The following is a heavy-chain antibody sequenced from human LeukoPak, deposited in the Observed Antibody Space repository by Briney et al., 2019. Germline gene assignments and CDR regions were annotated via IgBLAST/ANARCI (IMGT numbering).Heavy chain of an antibody. Sequence: GGSLRLSCAASGFTFSSYAMTWVRQAPGKGLEWVSAMTSGGGTYYADSVKGRFTISRDNSKNTLYLQMNSLRAEDTAVYYCAKADSGSHYDDYWGQGTLVTGSS. D-gene: IGHD1-26*01. V-gene: IGHV3-23*01. CDR1: GFTFSSYA. CDR2: MTSGGGT. J-gene: IGHJ4*02. CDR3: AKADSGSHYDDY.